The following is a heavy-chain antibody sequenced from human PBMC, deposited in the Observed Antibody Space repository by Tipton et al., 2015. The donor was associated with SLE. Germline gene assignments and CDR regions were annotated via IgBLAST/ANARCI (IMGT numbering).Heavy chain of an antibody. CDR1: GGSLSSYS. CDR3: ARLGGYSTYFDY. J-gene: IGHJ4*02. Sequence: TLSLTCTVPGGSLSSYSWSWIRQPAGKGLEWIGRIYTSGSTNYNPSLKSRVTMSVDTSKNQFSLKLSSVTAADTAVYYCARLGGYSTYFDYWGQGTLVTVSS. D-gene: IGHD4-11*01. V-gene: IGHV4-4*07. CDR2: IYTSGST.